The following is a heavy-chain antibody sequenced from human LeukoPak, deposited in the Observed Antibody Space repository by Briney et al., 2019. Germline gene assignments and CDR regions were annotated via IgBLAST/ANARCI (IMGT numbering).Heavy chain of an antibody. CDR1: GGSISSYY. Sequence: TSETLSLTCTVSGGSISSYYWSWIRQPPGKGLEWIGYIYYSGTTNYNPSLKSRVTISADTSKNQFSLKLSSVTAADTAVYYCARDNYDSSGTLWGQGTLVTVSS. CDR3: ARDNYDSSGTL. CDR2: IYYSGTT. V-gene: IGHV4-59*01. D-gene: IGHD3-22*01. J-gene: IGHJ4*02.